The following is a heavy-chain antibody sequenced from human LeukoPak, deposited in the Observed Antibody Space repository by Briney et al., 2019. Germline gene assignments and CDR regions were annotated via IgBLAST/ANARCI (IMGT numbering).Heavy chain of an antibody. V-gene: IGHV4-38-2*01. CDR3: ARSLWQNRGFDY. D-gene: IGHD1-14*01. CDR1: GYSISSGYY. Sequence: SETLSLTCAVPGYSISSGYYWGWVRQPPGKGLEWIGSIYHSGSTYYNPSLKSRVTISVDTSKNQFSLKLSSVTAADTAVYYCARSLWQNRGFDYWGQGTLVTVSS. CDR2: IYHSGST. J-gene: IGHJ4*02.